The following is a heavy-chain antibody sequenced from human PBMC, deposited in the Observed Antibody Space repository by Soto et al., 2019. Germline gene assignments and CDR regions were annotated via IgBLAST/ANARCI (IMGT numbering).Heavy chain of an antibody. J-gene: IGHJ6*02. CDR3: AKLAVAGRAFYGMDV. CDR1: GFTFSSYG. CDR2: ISYDGSNK. D-gene: IGHD6-19*01. V-gene: IGHV3-30*18. Sequence: GSLRLSCAASGFTFSSYGMHWVRQAPGKGLEWVAVISYDGSNKYYADSVKGRFTISRDNSKNALYLQMNSLRAEDTAVYYCAKLAVAGRAFYGMDVWGQGTKVTVSS.